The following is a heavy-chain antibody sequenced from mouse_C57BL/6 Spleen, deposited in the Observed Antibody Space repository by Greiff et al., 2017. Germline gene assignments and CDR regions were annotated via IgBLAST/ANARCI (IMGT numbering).Heavy chain of an antibody. D-gene: IGHD1-1*01. CDR3: KVITTVVGAMDY. J-gene: IGHJ4*01. V-gene: IGHV1-5*01. Sequence: EVHLVESGTVLARPGASVKMSCKTSGYTFTSYWMHWVKQRPGQGLEWIGAIYPGNSDTSYNQKFKGKAKLTAVTSASTAYMELSSLTNEDSAVYYCKVITTVVGAMDYWGQGTSVTVSS. CDR1: GYTFTSYW. CDR2: IYPGNSDT.